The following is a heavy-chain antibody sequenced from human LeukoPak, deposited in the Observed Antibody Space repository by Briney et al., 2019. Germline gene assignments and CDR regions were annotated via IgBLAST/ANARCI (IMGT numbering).Heavy chain of an antibody. Sequence: GGSLRLSCAASGFTFSDYYMSWIRQAPGKGLEWVSYISSSGSTIYYADSVKGRFTISRDNAKNSLYLQMNSLRAEDTAVYYCARDRYDFWSGYPPFIDAFDIWGQGTMVTVSS. CDR2: ISSSGSTI. J-gene: IGHJ3*02. CDR3: ARDRYDFWSGYPPFIDAFDI. D-gene: IGHD3-3*01. V-gene: IGHV3-11*04. CDR1: GFTFSDYY.